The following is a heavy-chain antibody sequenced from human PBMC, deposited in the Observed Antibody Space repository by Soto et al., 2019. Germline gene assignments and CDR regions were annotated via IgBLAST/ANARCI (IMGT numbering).Heavy chain of an antibody. CDR3: AKDIGFQQHLFVFDL. J-gene: IGHJ4*02. V-gene: IGHV1-69*01. CDR2: IIPMFGSS. Sequence: QVQLVQSGAEVKKPGSSVKVSCTASGGTFSDYAFSWVRQAPGQGLEWMGGIIPMFGSSSFAQKFQGRLTFTADDSTGTAYISLSSLGSADTAMYYCAKDIGFQQHLFVFDLWGPGTLVTVSS. D-gene: IGHD3-10*02. CDR1: GGTFSDYA.